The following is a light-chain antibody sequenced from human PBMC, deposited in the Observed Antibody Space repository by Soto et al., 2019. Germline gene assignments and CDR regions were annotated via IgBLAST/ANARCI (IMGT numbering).Light chain of an antibody. CDR3: HQRQYWPTIT. V-gene: IGKV3D-20*02. J-gene: IGKJ5*01. CDR2: GAS. CDR1: QSVSSSY. Sequence: ELVRTQSPATRSVSPGERANLSCRASQSVSSSYLAWYQQKPGQAHRLLIYGASNRATGIPARFSGSGSGTDFTLTISSLEPEDFAVYYCHQRQYWPTITFGQGTRLEI.